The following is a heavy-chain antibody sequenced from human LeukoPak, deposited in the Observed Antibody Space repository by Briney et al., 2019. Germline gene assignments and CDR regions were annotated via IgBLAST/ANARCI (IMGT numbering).Heavy chain of an antibody. J-gene: IGHJ4*02. V-gene: IGHV5-51*01. D-gene: IGHD3-22*01. CDR3: ARQRMINAYYFNY. CDR2: IYPGDSDS. CDR1: GYRFTTSW. Sequence: GESLKISCRGSGYRFTTSWIGWVRQMPGKGLEWMGIIYPGDSDSRYSPSIQGQVTISADKSISTAYLQWSSLKASDTAMYYCARQRMINAYYFNYWGQGTLVTVSS.